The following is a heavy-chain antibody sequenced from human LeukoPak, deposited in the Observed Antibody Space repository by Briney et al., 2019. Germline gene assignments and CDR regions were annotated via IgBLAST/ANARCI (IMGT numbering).Heavy chain of an antibody. D-gene: IGHD5-12*01. Sequence: GESLRLSCAASGFTFTEYSIIWVRQAPGKGLEWVSFISDISDRSSTIHYADSVKGRFTISRDNAKNSLYLQMNSLRAEDTAVYYCAGGVRDITLPDVWGKGTTVTVSS. V-gene: IGHV3-48*04. CDR2: ISDRSSTI. CDR1: GFTFTEYS. CDR3: AGGVRDITLPDV. J-gene: IGHJ6*04.